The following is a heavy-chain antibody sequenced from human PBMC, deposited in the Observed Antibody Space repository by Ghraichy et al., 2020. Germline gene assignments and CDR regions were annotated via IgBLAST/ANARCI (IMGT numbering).Heavy chain of an antibody. CDR1: GYTFTGYY. Sequence: ASVKVSCKASGYTFTGYYMHWVRQAPGQGLEWMGWINPNSGGTNYAQKFQGRVTMTRDTSISTAYMELSRLRSDDTAVYYCARDSSSGWYGPGYWGQGTLVTVSS. CDR2: INPNSGGT. D-gene: IGHD6-19*01. J-gene: IGHJ4*02. CDR3: ARDSSSGWYGPGY. V-gene: IGHV1-2*02.